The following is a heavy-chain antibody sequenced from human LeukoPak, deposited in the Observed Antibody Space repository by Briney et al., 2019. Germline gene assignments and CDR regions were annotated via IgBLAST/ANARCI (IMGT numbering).Heavy chain of an antibody. V-gene: IGHV4-59*12. J-gene: IGHJ3*02. CDR2: IYHSGST. Sequence: PSETMSLTCTVSGGSIRSDYWSCIRQPPGKGLEWIGYIYHSGSTIYNPFLKSRVTISVDTAKNQFSLKLSSVTAADTAVYYCARGVPLSSGPEAFDIWGQGTMVTVSS. D-gene: IGHD3-22*01. CDR1: GGSIRSDY. CDR3: ARGVPLSSGPEAFDI.